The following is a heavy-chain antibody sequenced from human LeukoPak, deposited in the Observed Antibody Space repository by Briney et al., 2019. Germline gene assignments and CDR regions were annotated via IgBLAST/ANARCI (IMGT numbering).Heavy chain of an antibody. CDR3: ARNGRFDNWFDP. D-gene: IGHD1-26*01. J-gene: IGHJ5*02. CDR2: INPNSGAT. V-gene: IGHV1-2*02. Sequence: GASVKVSCKASEYTFTDYYIHWVRQAPGQGLEWMGWINPNSGATNYAQKFQGRVTMTTDTSISTAYLDLGRLRTYDTDVYYCARNGRFDNWFDPWGPGTLVAVSS. CDR1: EYTFTDYY.